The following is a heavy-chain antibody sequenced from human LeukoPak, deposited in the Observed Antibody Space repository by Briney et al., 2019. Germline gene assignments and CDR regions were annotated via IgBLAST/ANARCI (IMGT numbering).Heavy chain of an antibody. V-gene: IGHV3-23*01. J-gene: IGHJ4*02. Sequence: GGSLRLSCTTTGFTFSDYSMTWVRQAPGKGLEWVSIITGSGLTTYYAESVKGRFTISRDNSKNALYLQMPSLRAEDTAVYYCAKGSVWFGELVNSLDYWGQGTLVTVSS. CDR1: GFTFSDYS. CDR2: ITGSGLTT. CDR3: AKGSVWFGELVNSLDY. D-gene: IGHD3-10*01.